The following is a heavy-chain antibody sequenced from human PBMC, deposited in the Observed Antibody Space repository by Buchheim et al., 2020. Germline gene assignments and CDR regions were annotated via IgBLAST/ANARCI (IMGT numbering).Heavy chain of an antibody. Sequence: QITLKESGPMLVKPTQTLTLTCISSGFSLTDSGVGVGWIRQPPGKALEWLALIYWDDDKRYSPSLKSRLTITKDTSKNRVVLTMTNMDPMDTATYYCVHRVRSGSHWQMLAFDVWGQGT. J-gene: IGHJ3*01. D-gene: IGHD1-1*01. CDR2: IYWDDDK. CDR3: VHRVRSGSHWQMLAFDV. CDR1: GFSLTDSGVG. V-gene: IGHV2-5*02.